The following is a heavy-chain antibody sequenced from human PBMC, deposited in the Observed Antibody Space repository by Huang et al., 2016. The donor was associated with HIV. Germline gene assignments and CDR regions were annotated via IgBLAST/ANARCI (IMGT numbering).Heavy chain of an antibody. CDR2: ISNDGTTT. CDR1: GFSFSNYA. D-gene: IGHD5-12*01. V-gene: IGHV3-30-3*01. J-gene: IGHJ3*02. Sequence: QGQLVESGGGVVRPGRSLRLSCAASGFSFSNYAMHWVRPAPVKRLEWGTFISNDGTTTYYANSVKGRFTISRDNFKNTLYLQMNRLRGDDTAVYYCTREYTVAGAFDIWGQGTMVTVSS. CDR3: TREYTVAGAFDI.